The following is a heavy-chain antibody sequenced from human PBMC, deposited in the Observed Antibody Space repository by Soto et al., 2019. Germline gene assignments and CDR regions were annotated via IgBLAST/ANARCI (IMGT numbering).Heavy chain of an antibody. D-gene: IGHD2-2*02. J-gene: IGHJ5*02. CDR2: INPNSGGT. CDR1: GYTFTGYY. Sequence: QVQLVQSGAEVKKPGASVKVSCKASGYTFTGYYMHWVRQAPGQGLEWMGWINPNSGGTNYAQKFQGRVTMTRDTSISTAYMELSRLRSDDTAVYYCARALVVVPAAINWFDPGAREPWSPSPQ. V-gene: IGHV1-2*02. CDR3: ARALVVVPAAINWFDP.